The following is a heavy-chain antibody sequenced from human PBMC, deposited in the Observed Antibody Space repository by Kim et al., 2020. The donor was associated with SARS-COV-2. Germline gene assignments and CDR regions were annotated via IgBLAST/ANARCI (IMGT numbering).Heavy chain of an antibody. CDR3: ATENYIALGSYNYFNGMDV. V-gene: IGHV1-3*01. J-gene: IGHJ6*02. D-gene: IGHD3-10*01. Sequence: ASVKVSCKASGYTVNNYAMHWVRQAPGQRLEWMGWINVGDANTKYSQNFQGRVTITRDTSASTVYMELSSLRSEDTAVYFCATENYIALGSYNYFNGMDVGGQGTTVTASS. CDR1: GYTVNNYA. CDR2: INVGDANT.